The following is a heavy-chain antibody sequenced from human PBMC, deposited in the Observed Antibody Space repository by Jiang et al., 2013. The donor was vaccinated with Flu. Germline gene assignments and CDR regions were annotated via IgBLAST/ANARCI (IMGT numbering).Heavy chain of an antibody. V-gene: IGHV4-59*01. Sequence: GLVKPSETLSLTCTVSGGSINSYYWNWIRQAPGKGLEWIGHVHYSGSTDYSSSLKSRVTISVDTSKTRFSLKLTSVTGADTAIYYCARARAPEIAAYYFDYWGQGTLVTVSS. CDR1: GGSINSYY. J-gene: IGHJ4*02. CDR3: ARARAPEIAAYYFDY. CDR2: VHYSGST. D-gene: IGHD6-25*01.